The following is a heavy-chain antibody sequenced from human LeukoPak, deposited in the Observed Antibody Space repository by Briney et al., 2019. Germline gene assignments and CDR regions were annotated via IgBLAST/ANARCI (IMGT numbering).Heavy chain of an antibody. CDR2: FHYSGST. Sequence: PSETLSLTCAVSGGSISSYYWSWIRQPRGKGLEWIGYFHYSGSTNYSPSLKSRVTISIDTSKNQFSLKVSSVTAADTAVYYCARGSSWSYYFDYWGQGTLVTVSS. J-gene: IGHJ4*02. V-gene: IGHV4-59*01. CDR3: ARGSSWSYYFDY. D-gene: IGHD6-13*01. CDR1: GGSISSYY.